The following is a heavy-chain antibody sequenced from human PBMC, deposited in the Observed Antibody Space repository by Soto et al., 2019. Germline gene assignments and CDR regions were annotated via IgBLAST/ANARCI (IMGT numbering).Heavy chain of an antibody. CDR3: ARDLSMGGTEASDI. Sequence: QVQLVHSGAEVKKPGASVKVSCKASGYTFNSYGVSWVRQAPGQGLEWMGWISAYNGNTKYAQKFQGRVTMTTDTSTSTAYLELRTLRSDDTAVYYWARDLSMGGTEASDIWGQGTMVTGSS. CDR1: GYTFNSYG. D-gene: IGHD3-16*01. CDR2: ISAYNGNT. J-gene: IGHJ3*02. V-gene: IGHV1-18*01.